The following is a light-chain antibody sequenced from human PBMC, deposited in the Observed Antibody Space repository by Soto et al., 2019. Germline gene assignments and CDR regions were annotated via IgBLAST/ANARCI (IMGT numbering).Light chain of an antibody. CDR3: GTWDSSLSAVV. CDR2: ENN. J-gene: IGLJ2*01. CDR1: NSNIGNNN. Sequence: QSVLTQPPSVSAAPGQTVTISCSESNSNIGNNNVCWYQQFPGTAPKLLIYENNYRPSGIPDRFSGSKSATSATLGITGLQTGDEADYYCGTWDSSLSAVVFGGGTKLTVL. V-gene: IGLV1-51*02.